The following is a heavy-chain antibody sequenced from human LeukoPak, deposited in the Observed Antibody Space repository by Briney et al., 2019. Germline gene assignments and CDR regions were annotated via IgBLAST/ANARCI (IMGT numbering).Heavy chain of an antibody. CDR1: GFTFDDYA. J-gene: IGHJ4*02. D-gene: IGHD6-13*01. CDR2: ISWNSGGT. Sequence: PGGSLRLSCAASGFTFDDYAMHWVRQAPGKGLEWVSLISWNSGGTYYADSVKGRFTISRDNSKNSLYLQMNSLRAEDTAFYYCAKDVRGSTSWYGLDYWGQGTLVTVSS. CDR3: AKDVRGSTSWYGLDY. V-gene: IGHV3-43D*03.